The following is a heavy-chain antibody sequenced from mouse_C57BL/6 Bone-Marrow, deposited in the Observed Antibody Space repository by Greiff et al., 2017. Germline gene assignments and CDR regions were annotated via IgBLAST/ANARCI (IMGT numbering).Heavy chain of an antibody. CDR3: ARYPYYYGSGYYYAMDY. CDR1: GYTFTSYG. CDR2: IYPRSSNT. D-gene: IGHD1-1*01. Sequence: VKLLESGAELARPGASVKLSCKASGYTFTSYGISWVKQRTGQGLEWIGEIYPRSSNTYYNEKFKGKATLTADQSASTAYMELRSLTSEDSAVYFCARYPYYYGSGYYYAMDYWGQGTSVTVSA. J-gene: IGHJ4*01. V-gene: IGHV1-81*01.